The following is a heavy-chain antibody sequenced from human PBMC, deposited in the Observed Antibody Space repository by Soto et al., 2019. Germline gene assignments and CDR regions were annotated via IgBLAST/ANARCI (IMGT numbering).Heavy chain of an antibody. D-gene: IGHD6-19*01. J-gene: IGHJ4*02. Sequence: QVQLVQSGAEVKKPGASVKVSCKASGYTFTSYGISWVRQAPGQGVEWMGWVNAYNVNTNYAQKFQGRVTMTTDTSTSTGYMELRSLRSDDTAVYYCAREAVSGRTGFDYWGQGTLVTVSS. V-gene: IGHV1-18*01. CDR1: GYTFTSYG. CDR3: AREAVSGRTGFDY. CDR2: VNAYNVNT.